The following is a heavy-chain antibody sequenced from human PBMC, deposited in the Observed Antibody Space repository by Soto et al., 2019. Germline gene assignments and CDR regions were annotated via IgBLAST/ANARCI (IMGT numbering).Heavy chain of an antibody. D-gene: IGHD6-6*01. CDR2: IYYSGST. CDR3: AREYSSSSGNCFDY. V-gene: IGHV4-31*03. CDR1: GGSISSGGYY. J-gene: IGHJ4*02. Sequence: SETLSLTCTVSGGSISSGGYYWSWIRQHPGKGLEWIGYIYYSGSTYYNPSLKSRVTISVDTSKNQFSLKLSSVTAADTAVYYCAREYSSSSGNCFDYWGQGTLVTVSS.